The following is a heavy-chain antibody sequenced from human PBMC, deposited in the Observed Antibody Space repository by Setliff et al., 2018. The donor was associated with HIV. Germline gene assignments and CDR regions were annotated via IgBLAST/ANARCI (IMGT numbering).Heavy chain of an antibody. V-gene: IGHV4-34*01. CDR2: INDRGNT. CDR1: GGSFSDYY. CDR3: ASGRHIEATIPLDH. J-gene: IGHJ4*01. Sequence: SETLSLTCTVSGGSFSDYYWTWIRQPPHEGLEWIGEINDRGNTNYMPSLRSRVTISVDTSKNKFYLKLTSVTAADSAIYYCASGRHIEATIPLDHWGQGTLVTVSS. D-gene: IGHD5-12*01.